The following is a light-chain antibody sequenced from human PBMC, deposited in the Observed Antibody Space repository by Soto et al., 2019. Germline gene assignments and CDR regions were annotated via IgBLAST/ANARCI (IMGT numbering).Light chain of an antibody. Sequence: DIVMTQSPLSLPVTPGEPASISCRSSQSLLYGAGYMYVDWYLQKPGQPPHLLIFLGSTRASGVPDRFSGSVSGTDFTLKISRVETEDVGIYYCMQTLQTPYTFGQGTKLEIK. V-gene: IGKV2-28*01. CDR2: LGS. J-gene: IGKJ2*01. CDR1: QSLLYGAGYMY. CDR3: MQTLQTPYT.